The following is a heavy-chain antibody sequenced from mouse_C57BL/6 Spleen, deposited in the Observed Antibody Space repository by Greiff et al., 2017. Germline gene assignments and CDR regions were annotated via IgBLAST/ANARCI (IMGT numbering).Heavy chain of an antibody. V-gene: IGHV1-4*01. CDR1: GYTFTSYT. CDR2: INPSSGYT. Sequence: VKLQESGAELARPGASVKMSCKASGYTFTSYTMHWVKQRPGQGLEWIGYINPSSGYTKYNQKFKDKATLTADKSSSTAYMQLSSLTSEDSAVYYCARESKGDFDYWGQGTTLTVSS. CDR3: ARESKGDFDY. J-gene: IGHJ2*01.